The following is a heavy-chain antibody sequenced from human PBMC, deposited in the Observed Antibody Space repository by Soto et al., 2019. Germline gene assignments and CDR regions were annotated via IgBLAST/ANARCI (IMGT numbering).Heavy chain of an antibody. CDR1: GGSISSGGYY. D-gene: IGHD5-18*01. CDR2: IYYSGST. CDR3: ARGGIQLWPFGWYFDL. J-gene: IGHJ2*01. Sequence: QVQLQESGPGLVKPSQTLSLTCTVSGGSISSGGYYWSWIRQHPGKGLEWIGYIYYSGSTYYNPSLKSRVTISVDTSKNQFSLKLSSVTAADTAVYYCARGGIQLWPFGWYFDLWGRGTLFTVSS. V-gene: IGHV4-31*03.